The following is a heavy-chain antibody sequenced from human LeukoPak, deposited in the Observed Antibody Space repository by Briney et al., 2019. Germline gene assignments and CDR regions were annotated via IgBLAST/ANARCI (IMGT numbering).Heavy chain of an antibody. V-gene: IGHV4-59*01. J-gene: IGHJ4*02. Sequence: SETLSLTCAVYGGSFSGYYWSWIRQPPGKGLEWIGYIYYSGSTNYNPSLKSRVTISVDTSKNQFSLKLSSVTAADTAVYYCARSGYYDSSSTFDYWGQGTLVTVSS. D-gene: IGHD3-22*01. CDR3: ARSGYYDSSSTFDY. CDR2: IYYSGST. CDR1: GGSFSGYY.